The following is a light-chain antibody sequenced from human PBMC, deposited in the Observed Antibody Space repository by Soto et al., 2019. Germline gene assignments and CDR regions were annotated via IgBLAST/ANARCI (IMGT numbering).Light chain of an antibody. CDR1: QSVRTK. CDR3: QQRSNWPLT. CDR2: DAS. J-gene: IGKJ4*01. V-gene: IGKV3-11*01. Sequence: EIVITQSPATLSVSPVWVXXVGXWASQSVRTKLAWYQQKAGQAPRLLIYDASNRATGIPARFSGSGSGTDFTLTISSLEPEDFAVYYCQQRSNWPLTFGGGTKVDIK.